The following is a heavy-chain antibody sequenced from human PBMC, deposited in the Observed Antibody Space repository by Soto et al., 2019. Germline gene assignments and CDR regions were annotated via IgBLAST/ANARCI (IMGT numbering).Heavy chain of an antibody. J-gene: IGHJ6*02. CDR2: ISYDGSNK. Sequence: GASLGLSCAASGFTFSSYAMHWVRQAPGTGLEWVAVISYDGSNKYYADSVKGRFTISRDNSKNTLYLQMNSLRAEDTAVYYCARAIEYDILTGYHFGQMDVWGQGTTVTVSS. D-gene: IGHD3-9*01. CDR3: ARAIEYDILTGYHFGQMDV. V-gene: IGHV3-30*01. CDR1: GFTFSSYA.